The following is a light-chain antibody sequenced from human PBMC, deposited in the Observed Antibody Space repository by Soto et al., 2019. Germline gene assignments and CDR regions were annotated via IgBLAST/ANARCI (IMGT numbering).Light chain of an antibody. V-gene: IGLV2-14*01. CDR3: SSFTNSNTWV. J-gene: IGLJ3*02. Sequence: QSALPQPASVSGSPGQSITISCNGTSSDVGGFNYVSWYQHYPGEAPKLLIYEVSNRPSGVSSRFSGSKSGNTASLTISGLQADDEGDYYCSSFTNSNTWVFGGGTKLTV. CDR1: SSDVGGFNY. CDR2: EVS.